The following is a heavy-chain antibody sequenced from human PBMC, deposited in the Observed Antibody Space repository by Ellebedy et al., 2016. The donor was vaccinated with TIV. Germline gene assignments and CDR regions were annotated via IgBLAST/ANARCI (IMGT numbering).Heavy chain of an antibody. D-gene: IGHD2-21*01. CDR3: AKSHIVVGFAI. CDR2: IWYDGSNK. CDR1: GFTFSSYG. V-gene: IGHV3-33*03. J-gene: IGHJ3*02. Sequence: GESLKISCAASGFTFSSYGMHWVRQAPGKGLEWVAVIWYDGSNKYYADSVKGRFTISRDNAKNSLYLQMDSLRAEDTAVYYCAKSHIVVGFAIWGQGTMVTVSS.